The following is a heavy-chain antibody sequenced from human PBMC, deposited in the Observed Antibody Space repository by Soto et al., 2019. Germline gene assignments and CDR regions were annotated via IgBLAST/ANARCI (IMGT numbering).Heavy chain of an antibody. CDR2: ISYDGSNK. CDR3: ARDEYAVDFWSGYRVNYYYYYGMDV. D-gene: IGHD3-3*01. V-gene: IGHV3-30-3*01. Sequence: GGSLRLSCAASGFTFSSYAMHWVRQAPGKGLEWVAVISYDGSNKYYADSVKGRFTISRDNSKNTLYLQMNSLRAEDTAVYYCARDEYAVDFWSGYRVNYYYYYGMDVWGQGTTVTVSS. J-gene: IGHJ6*02. CDR1: GFTFSSYA.